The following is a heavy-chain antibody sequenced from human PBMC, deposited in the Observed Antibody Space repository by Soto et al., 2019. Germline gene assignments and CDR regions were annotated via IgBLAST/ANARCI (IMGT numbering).Heavy chain of an antibody. CDR2: ISPYNGDT. CDR3: VRDASSGYRGWWVP. V-gene: IGHV1-18*01. D-gene: IGHD5-18*01. J-gene: IGHJ5*02. Sequence: QVQLGQSGTEVKKPGASVMVSCQTSGYTFTSYGISWVRQAPGQGLEWMGLISPYNGDTIYARKFQGRVIVTADTATSTVYMELRSLRSDDTAVYYCVRDASSGYRGWWVPWGQGTLVTVSS. CDR1: GYTFTSYG.